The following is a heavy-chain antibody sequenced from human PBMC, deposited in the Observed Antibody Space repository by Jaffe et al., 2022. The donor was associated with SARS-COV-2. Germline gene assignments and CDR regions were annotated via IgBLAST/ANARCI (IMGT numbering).Heavy chain of an antibody. CDR1: GFTFRSYG. D-gene: IGHD3-10*01. J-gene: IGHJ4*02. CDR2: ISSDGTNK. V-gene: IGHV3-30*03. Sequence: QVQLEESGGGLVQPGRSLRLSCEVSGFTFRSYGMHWVRQAPGKGLEWVAVISSDGTNKYHADSVKGRFTISRDDSKNTLYLQMNSLRPDDTAVYYCARDYYKMDYWGQGSLVTVSS. CDR3: ARDYYKMDY.